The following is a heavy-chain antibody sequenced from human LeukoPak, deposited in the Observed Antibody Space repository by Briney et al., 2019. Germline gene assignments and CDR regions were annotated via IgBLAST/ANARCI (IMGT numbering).Heavy chain of an antibody. Sequence: GASVKVSCKASGYTFTGYYMHWVRQAPGQGLEWMGWINPNSGGTNYAQKFQGRVTMTRDTSMSTACMELSGLRSDDTAVYYCSRDSGYCSGGSCWYFDFWGQGTLVTVSA. J-gene: IGHJ4*02. V-gene: IGHV1-2*02. CDR3: SRDSGYCSGGSCWYFDF. CDR2: INPNSGGT. D-gene: IGHD2-15*01. CDR1: GYTFTGYY.